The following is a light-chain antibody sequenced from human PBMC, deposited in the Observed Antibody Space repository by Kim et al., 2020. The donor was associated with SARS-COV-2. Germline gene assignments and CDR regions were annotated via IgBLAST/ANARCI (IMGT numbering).Light chain of an antibody. Sequence: DIQMTQSPSSLPASVGDRVTITCRASQSIGNYLNWYQQKPGRAPKFLIYGATNLQSGVPSRFSGSGSGTDFTLTINSLRPEDFATYYSQKSLTATYGFGQGTELEI. J-gene: IGKJ2*03. CDR1: QSIGNY. CDR2: GAT. V-gene: IGKV1-39*01. CDR3: QKSLTATYG.